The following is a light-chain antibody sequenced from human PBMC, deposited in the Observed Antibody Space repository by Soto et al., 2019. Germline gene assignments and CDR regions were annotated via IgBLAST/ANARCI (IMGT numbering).Light chain of an antibody. CDR1: SSDVGGYNY. J-gene: IGLJ1*01. CDR3: CSYAGNSGV. CDR2: DVT. Sequence: QSVLTQPRSVSGSPGQSVTISCIGTSSDVGGYNYVSWYQQHSGKPPKVMIFDVTKRPSGVPDRFSGSKSGNTASLTISGLQAEDEADYYCCSYAGNSGVFGIGTKLTVL. V-gene: IGLV2-11*01.